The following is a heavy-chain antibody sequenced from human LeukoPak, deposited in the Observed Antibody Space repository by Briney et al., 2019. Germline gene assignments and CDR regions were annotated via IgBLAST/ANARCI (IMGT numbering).Heavy chain of an antibody. CDR2: IKSDGSST. CDR3: AGDRTLGEFFDY. D-gene: IGHD3-10*01. V-gene: IGHV3-74*01. CDR1: GFIFSDYW. Sequence: GGSLRLSCAASGFIFSDYWMHWVRQGPGKGLVWVSRIKSDGSSTSYAESVKGRFTISRDNAKNTVYVHMNSLRDEDTAVYYCAGDRTLGEFFDYWGQGTLVTVSS. J-gene: IGHJ4*02.